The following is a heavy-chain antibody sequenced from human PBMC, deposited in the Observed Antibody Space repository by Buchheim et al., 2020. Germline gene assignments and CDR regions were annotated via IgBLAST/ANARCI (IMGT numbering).Heavy chain of an antibody. D-gene: IGHD3-22*01. J-gene: IGHJ6*02. CDR1: FFSISSGGYY. V-gene: IGHV4-31*03. CDR3: ARDYYDSSGYFGYYYYYGMDV. CDR2: IYYSGST. Sequence: QVQLQESGPGLVKPSQTLSLTCTFSFFSISSGGYYWSWIRQHPGKGLEWIGYIYYSGSTYYNPSLKSRVTISVDTSKNQFSLKLSSVTAAGTAVYYCARDYYDSSGYFGYYYYYGMDVWGQGTT.